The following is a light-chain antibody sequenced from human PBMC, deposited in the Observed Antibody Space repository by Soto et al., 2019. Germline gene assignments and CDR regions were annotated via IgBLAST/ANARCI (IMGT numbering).Light chain of an antibody. Sequence: EVVLTQSPLSLPVTVGQPATVSCRASQSVSSSYLAWYQQKPGQAPRLLIYGASSRATGIPDRFSGSGSGTDFTLTISRLEPEDFAVYYCQQYGSSLFTFGPGTKVDI. V-gene: IGKV3-20*01. CDR3: QQYGSSLFT. J-gene: IGKJ3*01. CDR1: QSVSSSY. CDR2: GAS.